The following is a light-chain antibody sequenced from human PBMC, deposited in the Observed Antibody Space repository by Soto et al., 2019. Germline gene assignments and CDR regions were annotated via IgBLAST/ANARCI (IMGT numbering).Light chain of an antibody. CDR2: GAS. CDR1: QSVSSSY. V-gene: IGKV3-20*01. Sequence: EIVLTQSPGTLSLSPGERATLPCRASQSVSSSYLAWYQQKLGQAPRLLIYGASTRATGIPDRFSGSGSGTDFTLTISRLEPEDFAVYYCQQYGSSRTFGQGTKVDIK. CDR3: QQYGSSRT. J-gene: IGKJ1*01.